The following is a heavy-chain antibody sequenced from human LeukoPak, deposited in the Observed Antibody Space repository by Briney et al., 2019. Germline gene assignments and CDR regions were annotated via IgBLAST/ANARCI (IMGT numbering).Heavy chain of an antibody. CDR3: ARDWGYCSSTSCYLRYYFDY. CDR1: GFTFSSYG. J-gene: IGHJ4*02. V-gene: IGHV3-33*01. D-gene: IGHD2-2*01. Sequence: QPGRSLRLSCAASGFTFSSYGMHWVRQAPGKGLEWVAVIWYDGSNKYYADSVKGRFTISRDNFKNTLYLQMNSLRAEDTAVYYCARDWGYCSSTSCYLRYYFDYWGQGTLVTVSS. CDR2: IWYDGSNK.